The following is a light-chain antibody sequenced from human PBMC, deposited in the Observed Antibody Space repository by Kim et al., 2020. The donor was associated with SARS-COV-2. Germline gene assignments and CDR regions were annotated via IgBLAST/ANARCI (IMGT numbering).Light chain of an antibody. J-gene: IGLJ3*02. CDR3: HSYNWDNVM. Sequence: GTTVTRSCTRSSGGMDDNYVQWYQQGSDGVPTSVIYEDDQSPSRFSDSVSGSIENSSISASLTDTGLSTGGEAAYFCHSYNWDNVMFGGGTKFTVL. CDR1: SGGMDDNY. V-gene: IGLV6-57*03. CDR2: EDD.